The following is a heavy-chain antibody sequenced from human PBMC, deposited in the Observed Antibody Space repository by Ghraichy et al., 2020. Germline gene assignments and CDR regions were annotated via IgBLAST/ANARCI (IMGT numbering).Heavy chain of an antibody. CDR1: GFTFSSYS. J-gene: IGHJ6*02. CDR3: ARGMMVAAAGMTYYYGMDV. CDR2: ISSSSSYI. V-gene: IGHV3-21*01. D-gene: IGHD6-13*01. Sequence: GGSLRLSCAASGFTFSSYSMNWVRQAPGKGLEWVSSISSSSSYIYYADSVKGRFTISRDNAKNSLYLQMNSLRAEDTAVYYCARGMMVAAAGMTYYYGMDVWGQGTTVTVSS.